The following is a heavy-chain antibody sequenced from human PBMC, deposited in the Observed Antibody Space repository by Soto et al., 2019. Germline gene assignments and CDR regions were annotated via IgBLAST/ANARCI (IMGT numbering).Heavy chain of an antibody. J-gene: IGHJ6*02. CDR2: IERDDDDK. V-gene: IGHV2-70*13. D-gene: IGHD1-20*01. Sequence: SGPTLVNPTETLTLTCTFSGFSLTSPGMCVSWIRQPPGKALEWLALIERDDDDKYYSTSLKTRLTISKDTRKNQVVLTMANMDPADTGTYYCARCIRGPRRFNGMDVWGQGTTVTVSS. CDR1: GFSLTSPGMC. CDR3: ARCIRGPRRFNGMDV.